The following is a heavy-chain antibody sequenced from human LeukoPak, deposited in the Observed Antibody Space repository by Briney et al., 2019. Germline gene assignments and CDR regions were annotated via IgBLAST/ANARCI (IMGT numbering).Heavy chain of an antibody. Sequence: SGTLSLTCAVSGDSFSSGNWWGWVRQPPGKGLEWIGEIYHSGSTNYNPSLKSRITMSVDKSKNQFSLNLSSVTAADTAIYYCARASGTVSRFDPWGQGTLVTVSS. J-gene: IGHJ5*02. CDR1: GDSFSSGNW. CDR3: ARASGTVSRFDP. CDR2: IYHSGST. V-gene: IGHV4-4*02. D-gene: IGHD4-17*01.